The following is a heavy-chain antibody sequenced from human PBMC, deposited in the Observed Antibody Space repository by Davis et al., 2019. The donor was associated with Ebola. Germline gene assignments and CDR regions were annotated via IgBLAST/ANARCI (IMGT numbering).Heavy chain of an antibody. D-gene: IGHD3-22*01. J-gene: IGHJ4*02. CDR1: GDSISSRNW. V-gene: IGHV4-4*02. CDR3: ARDYYESNGVMRYFES. Sequence: MPSETLSLTYAVSGDSISSRNWWSWVRQFPEKGLEWIGEAYHSGPTNYNPSLKGRVTISLDESKNQFSLKLSSVTAADTAIYYCARDYYESNGVMRYFESWGQGTLVTVSS. CDR2: AYHSGPT.